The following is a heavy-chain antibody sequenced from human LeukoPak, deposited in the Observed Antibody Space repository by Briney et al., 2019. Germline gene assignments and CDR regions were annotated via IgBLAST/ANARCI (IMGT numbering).Heavy chain of an antibody. D-gene: IGHD3-3*01. CDR2: IYYSGST. CDR3: ARRSLEWLTFDY. CDR1: GGSISSSSYY. Sequence: SETLSLTCAVSGGSISSSSYYWGWIRQPPGKGLEWIGSIYYSGSTYYNPSLKSRVTISVDTSKNQFSLKLSSVTAADTAVYYCARRSLEWLTFDYWGQGTLVTVSS. V-gene: IGHV4-39*01. J-gene: IGHJ4*02.